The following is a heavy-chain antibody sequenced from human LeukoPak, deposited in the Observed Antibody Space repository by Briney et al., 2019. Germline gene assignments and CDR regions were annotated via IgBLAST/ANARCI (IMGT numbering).Heavy chain of an antibody. CDR2: ISSSSSYI. Sequence: GGSLGLSCAASGFTFSSYSMNWVRQAPGKGLEWVSSISSSSSYIYYADSVKGRFTISRDNAKNSLYLQMNSLRAEDTAVYYCARDGELGIPFDYWGQGTLVTVSS. V-gene: IGHV3-21*01. CDR3: ARDGELGIPFDY. D-gene: IGHD7-27*01. J-gene: IGHJ4*02. CDR1: GFTFSSYS.